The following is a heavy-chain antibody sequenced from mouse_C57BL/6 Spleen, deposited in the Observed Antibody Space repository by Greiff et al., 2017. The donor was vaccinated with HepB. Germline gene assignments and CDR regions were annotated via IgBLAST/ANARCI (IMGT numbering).Heavy chain of an antibody. V-gene: IGHV5-17*01. CDR1: GFTFSDYG. D-gene: IGHD2-1*01. J-gene: IGHJ4*01. CDR2: ISSGSSTI. CDR3: ARGGGNWNYYAMDY. Sequence: EVQGVESGGGLVKPGGSLKLSCAASGFTFSDYGMHWVRQAPEKGLEWVAYISSGSSTIYYADTVKGRFTISRDNAKNTLFLQMTSLRSEDTAMYYCARGGGNWNYYAMDYWGQGTSVTVSS.